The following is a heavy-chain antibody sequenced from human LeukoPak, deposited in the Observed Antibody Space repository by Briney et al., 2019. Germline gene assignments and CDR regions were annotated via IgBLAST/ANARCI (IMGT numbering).Heavy chain of an antibody. Sequence: KPSETLSLTCTVSGGSISSNSHYWGWIRQPPGTGLEWIANIFHNGNTAYNPSLKRRVTISIDTSQNQLSLRLSSVTAADTAVYYCARVGWGNVAAYPNWLDPWGQETVVTVSS. J-gene: IGHJ5*02. V-gene: IGHV4-39*07. CDR3: ARVGWGNVAAYPNWLDP. CDR1: GGSISSNSHY. D-gene: IGHD3-16*01. CDR2: IFHNGNT.